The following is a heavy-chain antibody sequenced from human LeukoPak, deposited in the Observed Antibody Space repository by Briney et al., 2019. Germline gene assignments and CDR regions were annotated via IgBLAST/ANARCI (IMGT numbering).Heavy chain of an antibody. Sequence: GGSLRLSCVASGFTFTKYAMDWVRQAPGKGLEWVASISFDDTNKVYSDSVKGRFAVSRDTSNNTLYLQMDSLRTEDTAVYYCARDCSSAICYAAFDHWGQGTLVTVSS. J-gene: IGHJ4*02. CDR1: GFTFTKYA. D-gene: IGHD2-2*01. CDR3: ARDCSSAICYAAFDH. CDR2: ISFDDTNK. V-gene: IGHV3-30*09.